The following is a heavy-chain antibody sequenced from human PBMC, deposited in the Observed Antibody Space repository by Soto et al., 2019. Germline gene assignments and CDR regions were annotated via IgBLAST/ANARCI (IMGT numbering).Heavy chain of an antibody. Sequence: QVQLVESGGGLVKPGGSLRLSCAASGFTFSDYYMSWIRQAPGKGLEWVSYVSSGATTIYYAESVKGRFTISRDNAKNSLYLQMNSLRADDTDVYYCARGEGLVVMFYYFDYWGQGALVTVSS. CDR2: VSSGATTI. D-gene: IGHD2-8*01. CDR1: GFTFSDYY. J-gene: IGHJ4*02. V-gene: IGHV3-11*01. CDR3: ARGEGLVVMFYYFDY.